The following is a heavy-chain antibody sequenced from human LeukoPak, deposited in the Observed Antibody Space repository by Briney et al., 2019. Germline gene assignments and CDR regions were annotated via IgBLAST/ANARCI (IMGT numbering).Heavy chain of an antibody. V-gene: IGHV3-9*01. D-gene: IGHD2-2*02. Sequence: GGSLRLSCAASGFTFDDYAMHWVRQAPGKGLEWASGISWNSGSIGYADSVKGRFTISRDNAKNSLYLQMNSLRAEDTALYYCAKDLGYCSSTSCYTGFDYWGQGTLVTVSS. CDR1: GFTFDDYA. J-gene: IGHJ4*02. CDR3: AKDLGYCSSTSCYTGFDY. CDR2: ISWNSGSI.